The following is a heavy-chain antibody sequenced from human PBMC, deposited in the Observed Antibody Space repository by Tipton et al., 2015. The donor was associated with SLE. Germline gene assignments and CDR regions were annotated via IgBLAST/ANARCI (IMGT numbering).Heavy chain of an antibody. CDR2: ISWNSGII. J-gene: IGHJ4*02. Sequence: SLRLSCAASGFTFDDYAMLWVRQAPGKGLEWVSGISWNSGIIGYADSVKGRFTISRDNAKNSLYLQMNSLGAEDAAVYYCARERGYYDTSAHYYSFFDYWGQGSLVTVSS. CDR1: GFTFDDYA. V-gene: IGHV3-9*01. CDR3: ARERGYYDTSAHYYSFFDY. D-gene: IGHD3-22*01.